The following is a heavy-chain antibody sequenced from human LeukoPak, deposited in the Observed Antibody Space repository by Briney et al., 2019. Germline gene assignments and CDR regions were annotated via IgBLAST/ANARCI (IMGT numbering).Heavy chain of an antibody. D-gene: IGHD3-3*01. V-gene: IGHV3-7*04. CDR1: GFTFSSYW. Sequence: PGGSLRLSCAASGFTFSSYWMSWVRQAPGKGLEWVANIKQDGSEKYYVDSVKGRFTISRDNAKNSLYLQMNSLRAEDTAVYYCARVWGYYDFWSGSNYFDYWGQGTLVTVSS. CDR3: ARVWGYYDFWSGSNYFDY. CDR2: IKQDGSEK. J-gene: IGHJ4*02.